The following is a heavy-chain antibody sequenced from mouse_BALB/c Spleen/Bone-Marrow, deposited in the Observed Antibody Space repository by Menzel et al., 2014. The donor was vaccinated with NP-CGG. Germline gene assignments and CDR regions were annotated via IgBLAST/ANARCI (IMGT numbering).Heavy chain of an antibody. Sequence: VQLQESGAELVKPGAPVKLSCTASGLNIKDTYMHWVKQRPEQGLEWIGRIDPAIGNIKFDPQLQGEATTTADSPSNTAYLQLSHLTSDDTAVYYCGRVWSPYYYHAVDYWGQGTSGTVSS. V-gene: IGHV14-3*02. CDR1: GLNIKDTY. CDR3: GRVWSPYYYHAVDY. D-gene: IGHD5-1*01. J-gene: IGHJ4*01. CDR2: IDPAIGNI.